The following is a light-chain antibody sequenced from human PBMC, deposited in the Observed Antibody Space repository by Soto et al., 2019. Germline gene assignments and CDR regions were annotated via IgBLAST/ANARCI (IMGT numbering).Light chain of an antibody. CDR2: KAS. J-gene: IGKJ1*01. V-gene: IGKV1-5*03. CDR1: QTISSW. Sequence: DVQMTRSPSTLFGSVGDRVTITCRAIQTISSWLAWYQQKPGKAPKLLIYKASTLKSGVPSRFSGSGSGTEFTLTISSLQPDDFATYYCQHYNSYSAAFGQGTKVDIK. CDR3: QHYNSYSAA.